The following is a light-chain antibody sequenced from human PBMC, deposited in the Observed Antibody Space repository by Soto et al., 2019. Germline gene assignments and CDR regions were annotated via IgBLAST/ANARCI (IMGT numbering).Light chain of an antibody. CDR3: SSCSSCSTRSTRV. Sequence: QSVLTQPASVSGSPGQSITISCTGTSSDVGDYNYVSWYQQHPGKAPKLMIYEVSNRPSGVSNRFSGSKSGNTASLTISGLQAEDDADYYCSSCSSCSTRSTRVFGTGTKVTVL. CDR1: SSDVGDYNY. V-gene: IGLV2-14*01. J-gene: IGLJ1*01. CDR2: EVS.